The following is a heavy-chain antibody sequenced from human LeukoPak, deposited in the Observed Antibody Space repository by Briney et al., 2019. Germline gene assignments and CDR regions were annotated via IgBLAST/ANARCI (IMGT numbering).Heavy chain of an antibody. CDR3: TRLDDWDAFDI. D-gene: IGHD2-21*01. CDR2: ISGNGGGI. CDR1: GFTFSNYA. Sequence: GGSLRLSCVVSGFTFSNYAMNWVRQAPGKGLEWVSAISGNGGGIYYADSVKGRFTISRDNSKNTVYLQMNSLKTEDTAVYYCTRLDDWDAFDIWGQGTVVTVSS. J-gene: IGHJ3*02. V-gene: IGHV3-23*01.